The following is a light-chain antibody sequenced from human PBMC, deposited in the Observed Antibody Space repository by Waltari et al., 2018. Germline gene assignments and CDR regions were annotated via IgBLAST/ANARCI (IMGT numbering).Light chain of an antibody. CDR3: AAWDDKLGGRWE. CDR2: RND. V-gene: IGLV1-47*01. Sequence: QSVLTQPPSASGTPGQRVTISCSGISSNIGSNVVNWYQQVPGTTPKLLIYRNDQRPSGVPDRFSGSKSGTSASLAISGLRSEDEADYYCAAWDDKLGGRWEFGGGTKLTVL. J-gene: IGLJ2*01. CDR1: SSNIGSNV.